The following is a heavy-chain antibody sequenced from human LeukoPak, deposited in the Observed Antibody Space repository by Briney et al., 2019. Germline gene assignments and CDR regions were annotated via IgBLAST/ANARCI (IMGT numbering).Heavy chain of an antibody. CDR3: ARFTPIAARRNWFDP. CDR2: MNPNSGNT. V-gene: IGHV1-8*01. J-gene: IGHJ5*02. D-gene: IGHD6-6*01. Sequence: ASVKVSCKASGYTFTSYDINWVRQATGQGLEWMGWMNPNSGNTSYAQKFQGRATMTRNTSISTAYMELSSLRSEDTAVYYCARFTPIAARRNWFDPWGQGTLVTVSS. CDR1: GYTFTSYD.